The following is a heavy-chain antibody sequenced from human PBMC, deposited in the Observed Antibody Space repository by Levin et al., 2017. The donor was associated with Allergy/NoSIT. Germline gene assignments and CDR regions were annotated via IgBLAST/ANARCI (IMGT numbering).Heavy chain of an antibody. CDR3: ARAEVGSEH. Sequence: SQTLSLTCKVSGGSISSGSYYWSWIRQPAAKGLEWIGRIFSSGSANYNPSLKSRVTISVDTSKNQFSLKLSSVTAADTAVYYCARAEVGSEHWGQGTLVTVSS. J-gene: IGHJ4*02. CDR2: IFSSGSA. D-gene: IGHD3-10*01. V-gene: IGHV4-61*02. CDR1: GGSISSGSYY.